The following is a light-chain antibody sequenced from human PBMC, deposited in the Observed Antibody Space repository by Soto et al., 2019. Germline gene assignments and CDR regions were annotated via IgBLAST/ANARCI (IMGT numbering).Light chain of an antibody. Sequence: EIVLTQSPATLSLSPGDRATLSYRASQSVTSYLAWYQQKPGQAPRLLIYDASNRATGIPARFSGSGSGTDFTLTISSLEPEDFAVYYCQQRYSWPLTFGGGTKVEIK. CDR2: DAS. J-gene: IGKJ4*01. CDR3: QQRYSWPLT. CDR1: QSVTSY. V-gene: IGKV3-11*01.